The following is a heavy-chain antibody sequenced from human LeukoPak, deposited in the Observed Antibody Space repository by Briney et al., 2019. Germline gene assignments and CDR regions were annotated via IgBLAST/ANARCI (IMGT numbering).Heavy chain of an antibody. CDR3: AKDDSSSTSCDPKDYYYYYMDV. V-gene: IGHV3-30*02. CDR2: IRYDGSNK. J-gene: IGHJ6*03. Sequence: PGGSLRLSCAASGFTFSSCGMHWVRQAPGKGLEWVAFIRYDGSNKYYADSVKGRFTISRDNSKNTLYLQMNSLRAEDTAVYYCAKDDSSSTSCDPKDYYYYYMDVWGKGTTVTVSS. D-gene: IGHD2-2*01. CDR1: GFTFSSCG.